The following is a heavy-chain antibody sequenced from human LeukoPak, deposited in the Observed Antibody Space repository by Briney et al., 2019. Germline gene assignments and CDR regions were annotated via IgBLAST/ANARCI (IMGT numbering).Heavy chain of an antibody. CDR1: GFTFSTYS. CDR2: ISSSSSVI. J-gene: IGHJ4*02. V-gene: IGHV3-48*04. D-gene: IGHD1-26*01. Sequence: GGSLRLSCAASGFTFSTYSMNWVRQAPGKGLEWVSYISSSSSVIYYADSVKGRFTISRDNAKNSLYLQMNSLRAEDTAVYYCARVRGSYFSDYWGRGTLVTVSS. CDR3: ARVRGSYFSDY.